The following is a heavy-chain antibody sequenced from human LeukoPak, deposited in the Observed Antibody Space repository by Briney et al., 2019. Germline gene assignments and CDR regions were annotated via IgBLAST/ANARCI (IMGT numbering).Heavy chain of an antibody. J-gene: IGHJ4*02. D-gene: IGHD3-22*01. Sequence: TGGSLRLSCAASGFSFSSYEMNWIRQAPGKGLEWVSYISSSGSTTHYADSVKGRFTISRDNAKNSLYLQMNSQRAEDTAVYYCARDDYYDKGYWGQGTLVTVSS. CDR1: GFSFSSYE. CDR2: ISSSGSTT. V-gene: IGHV3-48*03. CDR3: ARDDYYDKGY.